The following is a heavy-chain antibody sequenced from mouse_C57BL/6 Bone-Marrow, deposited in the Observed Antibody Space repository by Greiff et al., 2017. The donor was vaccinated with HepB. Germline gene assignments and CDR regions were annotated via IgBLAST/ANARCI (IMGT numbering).Heavy chain of an antibody. CDR1: GYTFTSYW. CDR2: IDPSDSYT. D-gene: IGHD2-1*01. CDR3: ARRITMVKRYFDV. V-gene: IGHV1-69*01. Sequence: QVQLQQPGAELVMPGASVKLSCKASGYTFTSYWMHWVKQRPGQGLEWIGEIDPSDSYTNYNQKFKGKSTLTVDKSSSTAYMQLSSLTSEDSAVYYCARRITMVKRYFDVWGTGTTVTVSS. J-gene: IGHJ1*03.